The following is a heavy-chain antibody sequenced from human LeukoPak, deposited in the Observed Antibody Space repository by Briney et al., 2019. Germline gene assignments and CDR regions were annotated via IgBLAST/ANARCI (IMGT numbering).Heavy chain of an antibody. J-gene: IGHJ4*02. D-gene: IGHD6-19*01. CDR1: GGSISSYY. CDR2: IYYSGST. Sequence: SETLSLTCTVSGGSISSYYWSWIRQPPGKGLEWIGYIYYSGSTNYNPSLKSRVTISVDTSKNQFSLKLSSVTAADTAVYYCARLPHLVSGWYTPRNDFDYWGQGTLVTVSS. CDR3: ARLPHLVSGWYTPRNDFDY. V-gene: IGHV4-59*01.